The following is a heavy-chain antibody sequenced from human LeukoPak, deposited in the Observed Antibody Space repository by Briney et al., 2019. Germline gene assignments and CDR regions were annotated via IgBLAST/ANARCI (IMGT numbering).Heavy chain of an antibody. J-gene: IGHJ4*02. D-gene: IGHD1-14*01. CDR1: GASIKTYY. V-gene: IGHV4-59*01. CDR2: IYSRGST. CDR3: ARVREGNHLHQFYLDS. Sequence: SETLSLTCNVSGASIKTYYWTWIRQPPGKGLEYVGYIYSRGSTNYNPSLKSRVTLSVDTSKNQFSLRLRSPTAADTAVYYCARVREGNHLHQFYLDSWGQGTLVTLSS.